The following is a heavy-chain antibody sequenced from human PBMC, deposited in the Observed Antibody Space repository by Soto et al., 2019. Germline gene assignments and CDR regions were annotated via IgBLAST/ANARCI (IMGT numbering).Heavy chain of an antibody. Sequence: PGGSLRLSCAASGFTFSDYYMSWIRQAPGKGLEWVSYISSSGSTIYYADSVKGRFTISRDNAKNSLYLQMNSLRAEDTAVYYCARVAFVVVPAAIGYWGQGTLVTVSS. V-gene: IGHV3-11*01. D-gene: IGHD2-2*01. CDR3: ARVAFVVVPAAIGY. CDR2: ISSSGSTI. J-gene: IGHJ4*02. CDR1: GFTFSDYY.